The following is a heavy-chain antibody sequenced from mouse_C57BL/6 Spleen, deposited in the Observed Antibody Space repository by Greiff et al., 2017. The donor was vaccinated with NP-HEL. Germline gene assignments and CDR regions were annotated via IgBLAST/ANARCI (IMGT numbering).Heavy chain of an antibody. Sequence: QVQLQQSGAELVRPGASVTLSCKASGYTFTDYEMHWVKQTPVHGLEWIGAIDPETGGTAYNQKFKGKAILTADKSSSTAYMELRSLTSEDSAVYYWTRPLYGSSPMDYWGQGTSVTVSS. J-gene: IGHJ4*01. CDR2: IDPETGGT. CDR1: GYTFTDYE. V-gene: IGHV1-15*01. D-gene: IGHD1-1*01. CDR3: TRPLYGSSPMDY.